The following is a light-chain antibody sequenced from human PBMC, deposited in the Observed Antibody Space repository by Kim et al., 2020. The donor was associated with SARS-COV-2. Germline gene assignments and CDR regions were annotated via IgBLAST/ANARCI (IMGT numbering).Light chain of an antibody. V-gene: IGKV1-6*01. CDR1: QGIRND. Sequence: AIQMTQSPSSLSASVGDRVTITCRASQGIRNDLGWYQQKPGRAPNLLIYATSTLQSGVPSRFSGSGSGTDFTLTISSLQPEDVATYSCLQDYDYPLTFGRGTKVDIK. J-gene: IGKJ4*01. CDR3: LQDYDYPLT. CDR2: ATS.